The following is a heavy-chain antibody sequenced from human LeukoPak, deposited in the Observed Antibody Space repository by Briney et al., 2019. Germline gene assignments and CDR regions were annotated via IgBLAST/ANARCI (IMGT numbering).Heavy chain of an antibody. D-gene: IGHD4-17*01. CDR3: AGNDYGDYAAFEM. CDR2: ISSSGSTI. J-gene: IGHJ3*02. CDR1: GFTFSSYE. Sequence: GGSLRLSCAASGFTFSSYEMNWVRQAPGKGLEWVSYISSSGSTIYYADSVKGRFTISRDNAKNSLYLQMNSLRAEDTAVYYYAGNDYGDYAAFEMWGQGPMVTVSS. V-gene: IGHV3-48*03.